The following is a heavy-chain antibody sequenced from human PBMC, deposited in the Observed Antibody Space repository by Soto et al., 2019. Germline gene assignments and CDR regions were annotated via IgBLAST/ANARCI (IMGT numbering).Heavy chain of an antibody. CDR1: GGSISSSSYY. CDR3: ASIAPLSYYFDY. D-gene: IGHD6-13*01. Sequence: PSETLSLTCTVSGGSISSSSYYWGWIRQPPGKGLEWIGSIYYSGSTYYNPSLKSRFTISVDTSKNQFSLKLSSVTAADTAVYYCASIAPLSYYFDYWGQGTLVTVSS. J-gene: IGHJ4*02. CDR2: IYYSGST. V-gene: IGHV4-39*01.